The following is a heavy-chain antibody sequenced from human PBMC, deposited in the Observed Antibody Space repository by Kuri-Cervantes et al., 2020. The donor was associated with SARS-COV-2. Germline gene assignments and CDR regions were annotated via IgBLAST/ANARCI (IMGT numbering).Heavy chain of an antibody. CDR1: GFTFSSYS. D-gene: IGHD2-2*01. V-gene: IGHV3-30*02. Sequence: GESLKISCAASGFTFSSYSMNWVRQAPGKGLEWVAFIRYDGSNKYYADSVKGRFTISRDNSKNTLYLQMNSLRAEDTAVYYCARAGPSEYCSSTSCYLRGLDYYYYYMDVWGKGTTVTVSS. CDR2: IRYDGSNK. CDR3: ARAGPSEYCSSTSCYLRGLDYYYYYMDV. J-gene: IGHJ6*03.